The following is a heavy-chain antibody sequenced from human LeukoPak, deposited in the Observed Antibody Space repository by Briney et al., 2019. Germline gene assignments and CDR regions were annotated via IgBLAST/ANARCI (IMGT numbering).Heavy chain of an antibody. D-gene: IGHD3-9*01. CDR2: ISSDGTTT. CDR1: GFTLSKYW. CDR3: ASAGDNYAILGLGY. V-gene: IGHV3-74*01. J-gene: IGHJ4*02. Sequence: PGGSLRLSCAASGFTLSKYWMHWVRQAPGKGLAWVSRISSDGTTTAYADSVKGRFTISRDSAKNMLYLQMNSLRVEDTAMYYCASAGDNYAILGLGYWGQGTLVTVSS.